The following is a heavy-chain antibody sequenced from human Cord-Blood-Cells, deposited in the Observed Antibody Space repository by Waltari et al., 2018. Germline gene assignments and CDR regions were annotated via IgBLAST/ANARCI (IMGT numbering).Heavy chain of an antibody. CDR1: GGSFIGYY. CDR2: INHSGNT. Sequence: QVQLQQWGAGLLRPSETLSPTCAVYGGSFIGYYWSWIRQPPGKGLVWIGEINHSGNTNYNPSLNSRVTISIDTSKNQFSLKLSSVTAADTAVYYCARPRLYSSSWNWFDPWGQGTLVTVSS. J-gene: IGHJ5*02. CDR3: ARPRLYSSSWNWFDP. V-gene: IGHV4-34*01. D-gene: IGHD6-13*01.